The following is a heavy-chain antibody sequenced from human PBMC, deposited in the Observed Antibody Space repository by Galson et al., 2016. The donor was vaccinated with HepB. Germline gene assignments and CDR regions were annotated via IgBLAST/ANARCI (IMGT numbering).Heavy chain of an antibody. CDR1: GDSVSSNSAV. D-gene: IGHD3-3*01. J-gene: IGHJ4*02. CDR3: ATGDFWSGFIF. CDR2: TYYRRSKWYN. Sequence: CAISGDSVSSNSAVWNWIRQPPSRGLEWLGRTYYRRSKWYNDYAVSVKSRVFINPDTSKNQFSLQVNSVTPEDTAVYYCATGDFWSGFIFWGQGTLVSVSS. V-gene: IGHV6-1*01.